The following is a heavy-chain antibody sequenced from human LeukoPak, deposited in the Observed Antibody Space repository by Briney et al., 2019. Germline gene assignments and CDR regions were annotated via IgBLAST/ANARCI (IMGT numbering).Heavy chain of an antibody. V-gene: IGHV4-59*11. CDR1: GSSISSGHY. CDR2: IYYSGST. J-gene: IGHJ5*02. Sequence: SETLSLTCDVSGSSISSGHYWGWIRQPPGKGLEWIGYIYYSGSTNYNPSLKSRVTISVDTSKNQFSLKLSSVTAADTAVYYCARGVWFDPWGQGTLVTVSS. CDR3: ARGVWFDP.